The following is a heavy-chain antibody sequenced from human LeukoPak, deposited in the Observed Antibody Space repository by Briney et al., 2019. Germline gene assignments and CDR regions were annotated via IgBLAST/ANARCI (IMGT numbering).Heavy chain of an antibody. CDR3: ARGDGYDRRSFDY. D-gene: IGHD5-12*01. V-gene: IGHV3-72*01. CDR2: TRDKANSYTT. J-gene: IGHJ4*02. CDR1: GFTFSDHY. Sequence: GGSLRLSCAASGFTFSDHYMDWVRQAPGKGLEWVGRTRDKANSYTTEYAASVKGKFTISRDASKTSLYLQMNSLKTEDTAVYYCARGDGYDRRSFDYWGQGTLVTVSS.